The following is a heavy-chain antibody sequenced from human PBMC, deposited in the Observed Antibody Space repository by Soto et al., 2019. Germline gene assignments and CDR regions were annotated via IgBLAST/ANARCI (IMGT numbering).Heavy chain of an antibody. J-gene: IGHJ4*02. Sequence: PGGSLRLSCAASGLTFRNASMSWVRQAPGKGLEWVGRVKSKTDGGTTDYAAPVKGRFTISRDDSRNTVHLQMNSLKTEDTGVYYCITIAGSYIGEPFDHWGLGTLVTVSS. CDR3: ITIAGSYIGEPFDH. CDR2: VKSKTDGGTT. D-gene: IGHD1-26*01. CDR1: GLTFRNAS. V-gene: IGHV3-15*01.